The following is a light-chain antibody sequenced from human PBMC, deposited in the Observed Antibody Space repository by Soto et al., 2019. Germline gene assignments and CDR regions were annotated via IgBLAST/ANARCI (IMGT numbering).Light chain of an antibody. CDR3: LQDYNSPWT. J-gene: IGKJ1*01. Sequence: AIQMTQSPSSLSASVGDRVTITCRASQDIRNDLGWYQEKVGQAPKLLIHAASNLQTGVPSRCSASGSGTDFTLTISSLQPEDFATYYCLQDYNSPWTFGQGTKVEI. CDR1: QDIRND. V-gene: IGKV1-6*01. CDR2: AAS.